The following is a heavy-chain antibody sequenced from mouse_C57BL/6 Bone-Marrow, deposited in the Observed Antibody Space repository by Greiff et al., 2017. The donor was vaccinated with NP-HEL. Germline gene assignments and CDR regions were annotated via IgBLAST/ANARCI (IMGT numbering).Heavy chain of an antibody. J-gene: IGHJ3*01. CDR3: ARGGYYGSSPAWFAY. CDR2: IYPGSGNT. CDR1: GYSFTSYY. V-gene: IGHV1-66*01. D-gene: IGHD1-1*01. Sequence: QVHVKQSGPELVKPGASVKISCKASGYSFTSYYIHWVKQRPGQGLEWIGWIYPGSGNTKYNEKFKGKATLTADTSSSTAYMPLSSLTSEDSAVYYCARGGYYGSSPAWFAYWGQGTLVTVSA.